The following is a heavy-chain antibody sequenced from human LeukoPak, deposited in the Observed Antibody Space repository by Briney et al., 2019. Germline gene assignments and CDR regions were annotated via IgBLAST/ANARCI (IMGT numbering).Heavy chain of an antibody. J-gene: IGHJ5*02. CDR3: ARLPNYYDSSGSLAFGWFDP. D-gene: IGHD3-22*01. Sequence: GESLKISCKGSGYSFTSYWIGWVRQMPGKGLEWMGIINPADSDTRYSPSFQGQVTISADKSITTAYLQWSSLKASDTAMYYCARLPNYYDSSGSLAFGWFDPWGQGTLVTVSS. CDR2: INPADSDT. V-gene: IGHV5-51*01. CDR1: GYSFTSYW.